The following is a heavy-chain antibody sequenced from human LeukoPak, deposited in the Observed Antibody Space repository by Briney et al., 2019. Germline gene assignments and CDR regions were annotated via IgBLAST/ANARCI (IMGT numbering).Heavy chain of an antibody. CDR3: TLPWGSGSYYDY. Sequence: GGSLRLSCAASGFTFSNAWLNWVRQAPGKGLEWDGHIKSKTDGGTTDYAAPVKGRFTISRDDSKNTLFLQMNSLRTEDTAVYYCTLPWGSGSYYDYWGQGTPVTVSS. CDR1: GFTFSNAW. D-gene: IGHD3-10*01. J-gene: IGHJ4*02. V-gene: IGHV3-15*01. CDR2: IKSKTDGGTT.